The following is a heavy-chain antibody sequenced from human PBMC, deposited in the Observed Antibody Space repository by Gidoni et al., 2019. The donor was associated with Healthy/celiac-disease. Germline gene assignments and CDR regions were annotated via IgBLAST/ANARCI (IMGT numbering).Heavy chain of an antibody. V-gene: IGHV3-33*01. J-gene: IGHJ3*02. CDR2: IWYDGSNK. D-gene: IGHD6-6*01. Sequence: QVQLVESGGGVVQPGRSLRLSCAASGSTFSRYGMPWVRQAPGKGLEWVAVIWYDGSNKYYADAVKGRFTISRDNSKNTLYLQMNSLRAEDTAVYYCAREGTEYSSELEGGWCAFDIWGQGTMVTVSS. CDR3: AREGTEYSSELEGGWCAFDI. CDR1: GSTFSRYG.